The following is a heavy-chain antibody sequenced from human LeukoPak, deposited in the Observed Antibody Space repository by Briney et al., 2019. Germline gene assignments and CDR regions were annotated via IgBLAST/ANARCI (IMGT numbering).Heavy chain of an antibody. Sequence: GGSLRLSCAASGFTFSSYAMSWVRQAPGKGLEWVSAISGSGGTTYYGDPVKGRFTISRDNSKNTLYLQMNSLRAEDTALFYCAKNWGGYFNTFDYWGQGTLVTVSS. V-gene: IGHV3-23*01. CDR3: AKNWGGYFNTFDY. CDR1: GFTFSSYA. D-gene: IGHD3-3*01. CDR2: ISGSGGTT. J-gene: IGHJ4*02.